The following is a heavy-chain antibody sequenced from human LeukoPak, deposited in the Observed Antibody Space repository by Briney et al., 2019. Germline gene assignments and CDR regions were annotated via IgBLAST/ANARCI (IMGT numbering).Heavy chain of an antibody. Sequence: RPSQTLSLTCTVSGGSISSGGYYWSWIRQHPGKGLEWIGYIYYSGSTYYNPSLKSRVTISVDTSKNQFSLKLSSVTAADTAVYYCARDYGSVENDAFDIWGQGTMVTVSS. D-gene: IGHD3-10*01. J-gene: IGHJ3*02. CDR3: ARDYGSVENDAFDI. V-gene: IGHV4-31*03. CDR1: GGSISSGGYY. CDR2: IYYSGST.